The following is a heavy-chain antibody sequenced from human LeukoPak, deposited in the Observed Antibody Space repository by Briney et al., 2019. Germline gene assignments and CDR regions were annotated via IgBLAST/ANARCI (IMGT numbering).Heavy chain of an antibody. V-gene: IGHV3-23*01. D-gene: IGHD5-18*01. Sequence: GGSLRLSCAASGFTFSSYAMYWVRQAPGKGLEWVSVVRGSGGTTYYADSVKGRFTISRDNSKNTLYLQMNSLRAEDTAVYYCARDRRTAMAKGAFDIWGQGTMVTVSS. J-gene: IGHJ3*02. CDR3: ARDRRTAMAKGAFDI. CDR2: VRGSGGTT. CDR1: GFTFSSYA.